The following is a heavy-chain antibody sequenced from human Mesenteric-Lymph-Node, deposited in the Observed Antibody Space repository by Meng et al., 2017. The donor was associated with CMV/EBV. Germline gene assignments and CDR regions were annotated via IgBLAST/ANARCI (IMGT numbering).Heavy chain of an antibody. CDR2: IKSKTDGGTT. D-gene: IGHD1-26*01. CDR1: GFTFSNAW. Sequence: GESLKISCAASGFTFSNAWMSWVRQAPGKGLEWVGRIKSKTDGGTTDYAAPVKGRFTISRDDSKNTLYLQMNSLKTEDTAVYYCTTVWSYYAQGSWGQGTLVTVSS. CDR3: TTVWSYYAQGS. J-gene: IGHJ5*02. V-gene: IGHV3-15*01.